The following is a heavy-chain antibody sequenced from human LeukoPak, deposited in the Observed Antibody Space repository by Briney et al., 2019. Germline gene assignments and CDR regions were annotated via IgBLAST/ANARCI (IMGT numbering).Heavy chain of an antibody. D-gene: IGHD3-22*01. J-gene: IGHJ4*02. Sequence: GGSLRPSCAASGFTFSSYAMSWVRQAPGKGLEWVSAISGSGGSTYYADSVKGRFTISRDNSKNTLYLQMNSLRAEDTAVYYCAKTFFNYYDSSGYYDYWGQGTLVTVSS. CDR2: ISGSGGST. V-gene: IGHV3-23*01. CDR3: AKTFFNYYDSSGYYDY. CDR1: GFTFSSYA.